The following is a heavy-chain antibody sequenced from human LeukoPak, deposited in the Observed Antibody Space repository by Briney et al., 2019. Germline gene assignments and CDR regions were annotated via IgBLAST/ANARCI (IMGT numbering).Heavy chain of an antibody. CDR3: ARSAYDSSGYHFHDAFDI. CDR2: IYYSGST. J-gene: IGHJ3*02. D-gene: IGHD3-22*01. V-gene: IGHV4-59*12. CDR1: GGSISSSY. Sequence: SETLSLTCTVSGGSISSSYWSWIRQPPGKGLEWIGYIYYSGSTNYNPSLKSRVTISVDTSKNQFSLKLSSVTAADTAVYYCARSAYDSSGYHFHDAFDIWGQGTMVTVSS.